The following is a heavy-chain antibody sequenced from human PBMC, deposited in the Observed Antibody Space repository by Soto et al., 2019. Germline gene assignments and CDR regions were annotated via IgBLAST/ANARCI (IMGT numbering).Heavy chain of an antibody. CDR3: ARDRGGSLLYFDY. CDR2: INPNSGGT. Sequence: ASVKVSCKASGYTFTGYYMHWVRQAPGQGLEWMGWINPNSGGTNYARKFQGRVTMTRDTSISTAYMELSRLRSDDTAVYYCARDRGGSLLYFDYWGQGTLVTVSS. J-gene: IGHJ4*02. CDR1: GYTFTGYY. D-gene: IGHD2-15*01. V-gene: IGHV1-2*02.